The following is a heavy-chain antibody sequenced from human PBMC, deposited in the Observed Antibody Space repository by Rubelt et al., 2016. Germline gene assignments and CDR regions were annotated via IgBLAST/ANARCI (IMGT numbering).Heavy chain of an antibody. J-gene: IGHJ3*02. CDR2: IKQDGSEK. V-gene: IGHV3-7*01. D-gene: IGHD2-15*01. Sequence: GSGKGLEWVANIKQDGSEKYYVDSVKGRFTTSRDNAKNSLYLQMNSLRAEDTAVYYCAREGYCSGGSCYLIWGQGTMVTVSS. CDR3: AREGYCSGGSCYLI.